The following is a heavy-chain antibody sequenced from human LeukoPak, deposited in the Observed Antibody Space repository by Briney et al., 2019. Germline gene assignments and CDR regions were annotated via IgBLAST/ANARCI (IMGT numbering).Heavy chain of an antibody. D-gene: IGHD4-17*01. CDR1: GFTFNNYG. CDR3: ARDWQTVDGNYYYMDV. CDR2: IRYDGSNK. V-gene: IGHV3-30*02. Sequence: GGSLRLSCAASGFTFNNYGMHWVRQAPGKGLEWVAFIRYDGSNKYYADSVKGRFTISRDNSKNTLYLQLNSLRAEDTAVYYCARDWQTVDGNYYYMDVWGKGTTVTISS. J-gene: IGHJ6*03.